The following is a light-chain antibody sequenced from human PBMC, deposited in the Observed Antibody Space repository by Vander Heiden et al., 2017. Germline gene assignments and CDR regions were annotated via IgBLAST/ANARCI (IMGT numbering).Light chain of an antibody. CDR2: AAF. J-gene: IGKJ1*01. V-gene: IGKV1-27*01. CDR1: QGISNY. Sequence: DIQMTQSPSSLSASVGDRVTITCRASQGISNYLVWYQQKPGKAPKLLIYAAFPLQPGVPSRFSGSGSGTDFTLTISSLQPEDVATYFCQKYNSAPWTFGQGTKVEIK. CDR3: QKYNSAPWT.